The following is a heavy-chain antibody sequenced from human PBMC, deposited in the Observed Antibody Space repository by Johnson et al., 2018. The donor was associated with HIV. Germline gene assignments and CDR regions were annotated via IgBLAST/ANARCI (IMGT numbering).Heavy chain of an antibody. CDR1: GFTFSSYG. CDR2: ISYDGSNK. V-gene: IGHV3-30*19. J-gene: IGHJ3*02. CDR3: AKAGGVLMVYAWETDAFDI. Sequence: QVQLVESGGGLIQPGGSLRLSCAASGFTFSSYGMHWVRQAPGKGLEWVAVISYDGSNKYYADSVKGRFTISRDNSKNTLYLQMGSLRAEDMAVYYCAKAGGVLMVYAWETDAFDIWGQGTMVTVSS. D-gene: IGHD2-8*01.